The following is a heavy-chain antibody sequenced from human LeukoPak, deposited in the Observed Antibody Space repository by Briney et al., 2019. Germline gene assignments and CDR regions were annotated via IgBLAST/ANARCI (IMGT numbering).Heavy chain of an antibody. J-gene: IGHJ4*02. V-gene: IGHV1-18*01. Sequence: EASVKVSCKASGYTFTSYGISWVRQAPGQGLEWMGWISAYNGNTNYAQKLQGRVTMTTDTSTSTAYMELRSLRSDDTAVCYCARAFGYCSGGSCYSGSNFDYWGQGTLVTVSS. D-gene: IGHD2-15*01. CDR2: ISAYNGNT. CDR3: ARAFGYCSGGSCYSGSNFDY. CDR1: GYTFTSYG.